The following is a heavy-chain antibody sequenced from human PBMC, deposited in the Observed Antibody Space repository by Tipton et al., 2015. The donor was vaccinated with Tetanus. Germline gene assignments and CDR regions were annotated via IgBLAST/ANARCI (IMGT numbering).Heavy chain of an antibody. CDR2: IYYRGSP. CDR3: ARHLRRSGLESFQP. D-gene: IGHD5-12*01. J-gene: IGHJ1*01. V-gene: IGHV4-39*01. Sequence: TLSLTCNVSGGSISSTPYYWGWIRQPPGKRLEWIGSIYYRGSPYYNPSLKSRLAISVDMSNNQFSLKLNSVTAADTAVYFCARHLRRSGLESFQPWGQGTLVTVSS. CDR1: GGSISSTPYY.